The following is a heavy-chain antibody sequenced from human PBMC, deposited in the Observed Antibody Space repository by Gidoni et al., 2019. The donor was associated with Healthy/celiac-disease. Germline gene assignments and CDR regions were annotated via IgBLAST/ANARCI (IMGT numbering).Heavy chain of an antibody. CDR2: ISGSGGST. CDR3: AKKPEYYYYYGMDV. CDR1: GFTFRSYA. J-gene: IGHJ6*02. Sequence: EVQLLESGGGLVQPGGSLRLSCAASGFTFRSYAMSWVRQAPGKGLEWVSAISGSGGSTYYADSVKGRFTISRDNSKNTLYLQMNSLRAEDTAVYYCAKKPEYYYYYGMDVWGQGTTVTVSS. V-gene: IGHV3-23*01.